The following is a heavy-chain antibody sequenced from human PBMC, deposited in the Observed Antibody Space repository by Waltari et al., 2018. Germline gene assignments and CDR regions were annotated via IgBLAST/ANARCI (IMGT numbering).Heavy chain of an antibody. V-gene: IGHV3-48*04. CDR2: IYSTGSTK. D-gene: IGHD5-12*01. J-gene: IGHJ3*02. CDR3: ARGYRKAFDI. CDR1: GFTFSDFS. Sequence: EVQLAESGGGLVQPGGSLRLSCAASGFTFSDFSMNWVRQAPGKGLELVSYIYSTGSTKYYADSGKGRYTISRDNAQNSLSLQMNSLRADDTAIYYCARGYRKAFDIWGQGTMVTVSS.